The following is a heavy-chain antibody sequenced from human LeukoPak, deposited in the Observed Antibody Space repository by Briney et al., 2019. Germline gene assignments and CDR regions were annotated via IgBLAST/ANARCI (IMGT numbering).Heavy chain of an antibody. J-gene: IGHJ4*02. D-gene: IGHD6-19*01. Sequence: GGSLRLSCAASGFTFSSYEMNWVRQAPGKGLEWVSYISSSGSTMYYADSVKGRFTISRDNAKNLLYLQMNSLRAEDTAVYYCAKGWRIAVAGSDYWGQGTLVTVSS. V-gene: IGHV3-48*03. CDR2: ISSSGSTM. CDR3: AKGWRIAVAGSDY. CDR1: GFTFSSYE.